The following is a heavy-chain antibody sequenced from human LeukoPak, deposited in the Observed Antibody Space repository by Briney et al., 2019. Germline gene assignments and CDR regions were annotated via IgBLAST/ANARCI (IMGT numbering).Heavy chain of an antibody. D-gene: IGHD6-19*01. J-gene: IGHJ4*02. V-gene: IGHV3-7*01. Sequence: GGSLRLSCAASGFTFSTYWMSCVRQAPGKGLEWVANMRQDGGEIYYVDSVEGRFTISRDNAKNSLSLQMNGLRAEDTAVYYCARRVSGREKYFDYWGQGTLVTVSS. CDR3: ARRVSGREKYFDY. CDR2: MRQDGGEI. CDR1: GFTFSTYW.